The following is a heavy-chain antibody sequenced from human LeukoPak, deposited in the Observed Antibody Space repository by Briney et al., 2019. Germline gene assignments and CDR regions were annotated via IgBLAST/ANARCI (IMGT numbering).Heavy chain of an antibody. D-gene: IGHD2-21*02. CDR2: MFYRGST. CDR1: GGSISSSY. J-gene: IGHJ4*02. V-gene: IGHV4-59*01. Sequence: SETLSPIWSFSGGSISSSYWSCIRQPPGRGLEWIGSMFYRGSTSFNPSLKSRVSFSLDTSKNQFSLNLSYVTAADTAVYHCARYNCTLGDCYQLYKWGRGTLVTVSS. CDR3: ARYNCTLGDCYQLYK.